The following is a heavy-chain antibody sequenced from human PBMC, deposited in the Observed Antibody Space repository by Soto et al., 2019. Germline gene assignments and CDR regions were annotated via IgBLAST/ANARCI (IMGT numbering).Heavy chain of an antibody. Sequence: GGSLRLSCAASGFTFSSYSMNWVRQAPGKGLEWVSSISSSSSYIYYADSVKGRFTISRDNAKNSLYLQMNSLRAEDTAVYYCAREQSDYYDSSDFDYWGQGTLVTVSS. V-gene: IGHV3-21*01. D-gene: IGHD3-22*01. CDR1: GFTFSSYS. J-gene: IGHJ4*02. CDR2: ISSSSSYI. CDR3: AREQSDYYDSSDFDY.